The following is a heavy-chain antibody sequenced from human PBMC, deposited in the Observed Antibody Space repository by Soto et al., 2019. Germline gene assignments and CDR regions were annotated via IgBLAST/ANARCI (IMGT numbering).Heavy chain of an antibody. J-gene: IGHJ5*02. CDR3: ARVYYDFWSGYYSWFDP. D-gene: IGHD3-3*01. Sequence: SVKVSCKASGGTFSSYTISWVRQAPGQGLEWMGRIIPILGIANYAQKFQGRVTITADKSTSTAYMELSSLRSEDTAVYYCARVYYDFWSGYYSWFDPWGQGTLVTVSS. CDR2: IIPILGIA. CDR1: GGTFSSYT. V-gene: IGHV1-69*02.